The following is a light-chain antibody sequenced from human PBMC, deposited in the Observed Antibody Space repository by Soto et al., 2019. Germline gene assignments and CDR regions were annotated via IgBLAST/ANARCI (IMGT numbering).Light chain of an antibody. V-gene: IGKV3-20*01. J-gene: IGKJ2*01. Sequence: EIVLTQSPGTLSLSPGERATLSCRASQIVSTTYLAWYQQKPGQAPRLLIYGSSSRAPGIPDRFSGSGSGTDFTLTISRLEPEDFAVYYCHQYGSSLMYTFGQGTKLEIK. CDR1: QIVSTTY. CDR3: HQYGSSLMYT. CDR2: GSS.